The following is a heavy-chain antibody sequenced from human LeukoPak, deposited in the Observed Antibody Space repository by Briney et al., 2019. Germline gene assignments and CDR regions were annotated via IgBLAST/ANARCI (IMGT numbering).Heavy chain of an antibody. CDR2: IYYSGST. V-gene: IGHV4-39*01. Sequence: PSETLSLTCTVSGGSISSSSYYWGWIRQPPGKGLEWIGSIYYSGSTYYNPSLKSRVTISVDTSKNQFSLKLSSVTAADTAVYYCARRWGRGYYYDSSGYYFDYWGQGTLVTVSS. J-gene: IGHJ4*02. D-gene: IGHD3-22*01. CDR3: ARRWGRGYYYDSSGYYFDY. CDR1: GGSISSSSYY.